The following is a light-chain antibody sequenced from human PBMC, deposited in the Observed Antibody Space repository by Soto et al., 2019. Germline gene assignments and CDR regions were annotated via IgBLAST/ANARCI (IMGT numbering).Light chain of an antibody. V-gene: IGKV3-20*01. CDR3: QQQGT. CDR1: QSLSSSY. J-gene: IGKJ2*01. Sequence: EIVLTQSPGTLSLSPGERATLSCRASQSLSSSYVVWYQQKPGKAPRLLIYAASRRATGIPDRFSGSGSATEYTLTISRLEPEDLAVYYCQQQGTFGQGTKLEIK. CDR2: AAS.